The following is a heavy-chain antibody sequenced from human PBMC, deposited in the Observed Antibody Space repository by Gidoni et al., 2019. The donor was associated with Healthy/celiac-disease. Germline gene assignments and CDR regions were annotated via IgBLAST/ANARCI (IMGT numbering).Heavy chain of an antibody. D-gene: IGHD3-10*01. CDR2: IYPGDSDT. V-gene: IGHV5-51*01. CDR3: ARRGIRGVIGRAYYYYGMDV. CDR1: GYSFTSYC. Sequence: EVQLVQSGAEVKKPGDSLKISCKVSGYSFTSYCIGWVRQMPGKGLEWMGIIYPGDSDTRYSPSFQGQVTISADKSISTAYLQWSSLKASDTAMYYCARRGIRGVIGRAYYYYGMDVWGQGTTVTVSS. J-gene: IGHJ6*02.